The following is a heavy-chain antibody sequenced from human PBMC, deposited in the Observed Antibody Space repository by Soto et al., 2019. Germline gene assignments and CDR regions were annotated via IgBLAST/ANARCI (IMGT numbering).Heavy chain of an antibody. D-gene: IGHD1-1*01. CDR1: GFTFSDYY. CDR3: ARTTRGSVDY. Sequence: QVQLLASGGGLVKPGGSLRLSCAASGFTFSDYYMNWIHQAPGEGLEWLSYISSSGSTVYYADSVRGRFTISRDNAKNSLYLQMNSLRAEDTAVYYCARTTRGSVDYWGQGTLVNVSS. J-gene: IGHJ4*02. V-gene: IGHV3-11*01. CDR2: ISSSGSTV.